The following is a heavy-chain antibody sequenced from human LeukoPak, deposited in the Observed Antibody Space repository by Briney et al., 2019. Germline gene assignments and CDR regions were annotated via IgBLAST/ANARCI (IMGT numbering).Heavy chain of an antibody. Sequence: ASVEVSCKASGYTFTSYGISWVRQAPGQGLEWMGWISAYNGNTNYAQNLQGRVTLTTDTSTSTAYMELRSLKSDDTAVYYCARDSPGELFDYWGQGTLVTVSS. D-gene: IGHD1-14*01. V-gene: IGHV1-18*04. CDR1: GYTFTSYG. CDR2: ISAYNGNT. J-gene: IGHJ4*02. CDR3: ARDSPGELFDY.